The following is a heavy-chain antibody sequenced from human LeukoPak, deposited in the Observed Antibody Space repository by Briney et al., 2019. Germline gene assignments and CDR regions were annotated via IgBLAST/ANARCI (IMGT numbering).Heavy chain of an antibody. CDR2: ISGSGGST. Sequence: GGSLRLSCAASGSTFSSYAMSWVRQAPGKGLEWVSAISGSGGSTYYADSVKGRFTISRDNTKNTLYLQMNSLRAEDTAVYYCAKVRYYDSSGYYYWGQGTLVTVSS. CDR3: AKVRYYDSSGYYY. V-gene: IGHV3-23*01. D-gene: IGHD3-22*01. J-gene: IGHJ4*02. CDR1: GSTFSSYA.